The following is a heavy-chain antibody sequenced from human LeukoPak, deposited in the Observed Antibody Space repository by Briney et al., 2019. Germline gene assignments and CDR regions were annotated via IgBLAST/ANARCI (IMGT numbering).Heavy chain of an antibody. V-gene: IGHV3-48*03. CDR2: ISSSGSTI. D-gene: IGHD6-6*01. CDR1: GFTFSSYE. J-gene: IGHJ4*02. CDR3: ARDRHSSSSVGGD. Sequence: PGGSLRLSCAASGFTFSSYEVNWVRQAPGKGLEWVSYISSSGSTIYYADSVKGRFTISRDNAKNSLYLQMNSLRAEDTAVYYCARDRHSSSSVGGDWGQGTLVTVSS.